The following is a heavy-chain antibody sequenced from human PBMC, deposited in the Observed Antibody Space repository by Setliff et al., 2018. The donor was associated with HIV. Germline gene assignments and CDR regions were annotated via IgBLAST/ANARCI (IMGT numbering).Heavy chain of an antibody. V-gene: IGHV4-34*01. D-gene: IGHD1-1*01. J-gene: IGHJ4*02. CDR1: GGSFSSYY. CDR3: ARERSLITNRRYFDS. Sequence: PSETLSLTCAVYGGSFSSYYWSWIRQPPGKGLEWIGEINHSGSTNYNPSLKSRVTISVDTSKNQFSLKVSSVTAADTAVYYCARERSLITNRRYFDSWGQGTRVTVSS. CDR2: INHSGST.